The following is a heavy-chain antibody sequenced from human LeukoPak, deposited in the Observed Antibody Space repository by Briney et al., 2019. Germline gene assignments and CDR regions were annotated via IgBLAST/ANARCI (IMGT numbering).Heavy chain of an antibody. D-gene: IGHD3-22*01. V-gene: IGHV4-59*01. CDR3: ARGGWNKFDY. J-gene: IGHJ4*02. CDR2: IYYSGNT. Sequence: SETLSLTCTVSDGAIAGYSWSWIRQPPGKGLEWIGSIYYSGNTYYNASLKSRVTISVDTSKNQFSLKLSSVTAADTAVYYCARGGWNKFDYWGQGTLVTVSS. CDR1: DGAIAGYS.